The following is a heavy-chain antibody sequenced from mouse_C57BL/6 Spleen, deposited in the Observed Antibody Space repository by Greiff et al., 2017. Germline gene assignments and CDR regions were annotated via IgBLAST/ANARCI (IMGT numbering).Heavy chain of an antibody. V-gene: IGHV2-2*01. CDR2: IWSGGST. Sequence: QVQLKESGPGLVQPSQSLSITCTVSGFSLTSYGVHWVRQSPGKGLEWLGVIWSGGSTDYNAAFISRLSISKDNSKSQVFFKMNSLQAVDTAIYYCARAKDYYAMDYWGQGTSVTVSS. CDR1: GFSLTSYG. J-gene: IGHJ4*01. CDR3: ARAKDYYAMDY.